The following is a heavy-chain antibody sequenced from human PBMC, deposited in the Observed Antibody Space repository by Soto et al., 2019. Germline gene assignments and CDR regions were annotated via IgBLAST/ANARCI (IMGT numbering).Heavy chain of an antibody. Sequence: QVQLVQSGAEVKKPGASVKVSCKASGYTFTSYAMHWVRQAPGQRLEWMGWINAGNGNKKYSQKFQGRVTITRDKSASTAYMELSSRRSEDTAVYSCARSVSPAARYRGYDFGLWGQGTLFTVSS. D-gene: IGHD5-12*01. V-gene: IGHV1-3*01. J-gene: IGHJ4*02. CDR1: GYTFTSYA. CDR2: INAGNGNK. CDR3: ARSVSPAARYRGYDFGL.